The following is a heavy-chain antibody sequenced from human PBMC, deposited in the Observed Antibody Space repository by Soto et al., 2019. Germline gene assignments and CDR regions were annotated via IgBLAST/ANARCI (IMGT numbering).Heavy chain of an antibody. V-gene: IGHV3-21*01. CDR1: GFNFGAFS. CDR3: ARDYLTGDPREAFDS. J-gene: IGHJ4*02. Sequence: EVQLVESGGGLVKPGESLRLSCTASGFNFGAFSLSWVRQAPGKGLEWVSSIDPTSTEIHYADSVEGRFSVYRDSTKISLYLQMISLRFEDTGVYYCARDYLTGDPREAFDSWGQGTLVTVSS. CDR2: IDPTSTEI. D-gene: IGHD7-27*01.